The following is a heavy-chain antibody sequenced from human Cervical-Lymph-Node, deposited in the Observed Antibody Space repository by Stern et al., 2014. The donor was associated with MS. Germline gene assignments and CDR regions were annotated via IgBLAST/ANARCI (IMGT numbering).Heavy chain of an antibody. D-gene: IGHD6-13*01. J-gene: IGHJ4*02. CDR1: GFTFSSHW. CDR2: IYGDGSST. Sequence: VQLVESGGGFVQPGGSLRPSCAASGFTFSSHWMHWVRQAPGKGLVWVSRIYGDGSSTKYADSVKGRFTISRDNAKSTLYLQMNSLRAEDSAVYYCARDAWPAASGPLIDYWGRGTLVTVSS. CDR3: ARDAWPAASGPLIDY. V-gene: IGHV3-74*03.